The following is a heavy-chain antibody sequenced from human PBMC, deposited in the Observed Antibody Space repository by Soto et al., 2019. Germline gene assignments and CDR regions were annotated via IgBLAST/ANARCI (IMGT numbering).Heavy chain of an antibody. V-gene: IGHV4-39*01. D-gene: IGHD1-20*01. J-gene: IGHJ4*02. CDR1: GGSFSYYY. CDR3: ATSQKGYNWNYFDH. Sequence: SETLSLTCAVYGGSFSYYYWGWLRQSPGKGPEWIGSVFYTGFTSYNPSLESRVSVSVDTSKNQFSLKVSGVSAADTAVYYCATSQKGYNWNYFDHWGQGALVTVSS. CDR2: VFYTGFT.